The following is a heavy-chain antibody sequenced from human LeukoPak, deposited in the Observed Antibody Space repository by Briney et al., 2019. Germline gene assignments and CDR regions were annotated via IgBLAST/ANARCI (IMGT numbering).Heavy chain of an antibody. V-gene: IGHV5-51*01. D-gene: IGHD4-17*01. Sequence: GESLKISCKGSGYNFPNYWIGWVRQMPGKGLEWMGIIYPGDSETRYRPSFQGQVTISADRSINTAYLQWSSLRASDTAMYYCARFLYGVYSHYFDYRGQGTLVTVSS. CDR2: IYPGDSET. CDR1: GYNFPNYW. J-gene: IGHJ4*02. CDR3: ARFLYGVYSHYFDY.